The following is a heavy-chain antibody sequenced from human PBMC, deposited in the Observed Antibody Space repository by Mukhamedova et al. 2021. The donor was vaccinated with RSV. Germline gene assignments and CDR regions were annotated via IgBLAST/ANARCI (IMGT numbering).Heavy chain of an antibody. Sequence: ATGQGLEWMGWMNPNSGNTGYAQNFQGRVTMTRNTSISTAYMELSSLRSEDTAVYYCARASSGIYNYCGQGTLVTVSS. V-gene: IGHV1-8*01. CDR3: ARASSGIYNY. J-gene: IGHJ4*02. CDR2: MNPNSGNT. D-gene: IGHD1-26*01.